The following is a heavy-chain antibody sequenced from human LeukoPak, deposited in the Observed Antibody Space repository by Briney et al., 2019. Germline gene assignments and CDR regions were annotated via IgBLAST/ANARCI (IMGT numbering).Heavy chain of an antibody. V-gene: IGHV1-2*02. D-gene: IGHD5-18*01. CDR2: INPTSGGT. CDR1: GYTFTDYY. CDR3: ARDRIQLWLPNHFDY. Sequence: ASVKVSCKAAGYTFTDYYIHWVRQAHGQGLEWVGWINPTSGGTTYAQRFQGRVTVTRDTSISTAYMELTRLRSDDTAVYYCARDRIQLWLPNHFDYWGQGTVVTVSS. J-gene: IGHJ4*02.